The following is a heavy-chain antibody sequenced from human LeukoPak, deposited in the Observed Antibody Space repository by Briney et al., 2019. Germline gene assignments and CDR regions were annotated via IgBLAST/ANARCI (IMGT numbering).Heavy chain of an antibody. V-gene: IGHV1-46*01. D-gene: IGHD2-21*02. CDR2: INPTGGST. J-gene: IGHJ4*02. Sequence: ASVKLSCKASGYTFTSYYMHWVRQPPGEGLEWMGIINPTGGSTSYAQKFQGRVTMTRDTSTSTVYMELSSLRSEDTAVYYCARDHYHKIHSVMVTAPDYWGQGTLVIVSS. CDR1: GYTFTSYY. CDR3: ARDHYHKIHSVMVTAPDY.